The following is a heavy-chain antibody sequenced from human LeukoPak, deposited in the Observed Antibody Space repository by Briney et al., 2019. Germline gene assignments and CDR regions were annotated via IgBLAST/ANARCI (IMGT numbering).Heavy chain of an antibody. CDR3: AREMVRGVIPLPFDY. V-gene: IGHV1-69*05. D-gene: IGHD3-10*01. CDR1: GGTFSSYA. Sequence: ASVKVSCKASGGTFSSYAISWVRQAPGQGLEWMGRIIPIFGTANYAQKLQGRVTITTDESTSTAYMELSSLRSEDTAVYYCAREMVRGVIPLPFDYWGQGTLVTVSS. J-gene: IGHJ4*02. CDR2: IIPIFGTA.